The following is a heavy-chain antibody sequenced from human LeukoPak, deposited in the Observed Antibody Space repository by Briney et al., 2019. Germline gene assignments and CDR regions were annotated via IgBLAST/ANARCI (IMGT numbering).Heavy chain of an antibody. CDR2: ISGTGGRT. CDR3: AKVDLPWLVLNWFDP. V-gene: IGHV3-23*01. D-gene: IGHD6-19*01. Sequence: PGGSLRLSCTASGFTFSNYAMTWVRQAPGKGLEWVSSISGTGGRTYSADSVKGRFTISRDNSKNTLYLQMKNLRVEHTAVYYCAKVDLPWLVLNWFDPWGQGTLVTVSS. CDR1: GFTFSNYA. J-gene: IGHJ5*02.